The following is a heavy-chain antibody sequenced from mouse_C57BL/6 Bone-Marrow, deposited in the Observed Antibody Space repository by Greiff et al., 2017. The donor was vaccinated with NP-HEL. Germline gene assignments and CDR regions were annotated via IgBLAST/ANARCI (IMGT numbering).Heavy chain of an antibody. CDR2: IYPGDGDT. Sequence: QVQLQQSGAELVKPGASVKISCKASGYAFSSYWMNWVKQRPGKGLEWIGQIYPGDGDTNYNGKFKGKATLTADKSSSTAYMQLTSLTSEDSAVYFCAQSIAYYTFDCWGQGTTLTVSS. D-gene: IGHD1-1*01. V-gene: IGHV1-80*01. CDR1: GYAFSSYW. J-gene: IGHJ2*01. CDR3: AQSIAYYTFDC.